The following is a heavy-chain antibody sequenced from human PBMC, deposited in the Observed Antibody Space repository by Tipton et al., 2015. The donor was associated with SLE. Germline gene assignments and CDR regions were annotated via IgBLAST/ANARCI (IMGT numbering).Heavy chain of an antibody. J-gene: IGHJ4*02. V-gene: IGHV1-18*01. D-gene: IGHD4-17*01. Sequence: QLVQSGAEVKKPGASVKVSCKASGYTFSSYEISWVRQAPGQGLEWMGWISAYNGNTNYAQKLQGRVTMTTDTSTSTAYMELRSLRSDDTAVYYCARASYGDYTAGYFDYWDQGTLVTVSS. CDR3: ARASYGDYTAGYFDY. CDR2: ISAYNGNT. CDR1: GYTFSSYE.